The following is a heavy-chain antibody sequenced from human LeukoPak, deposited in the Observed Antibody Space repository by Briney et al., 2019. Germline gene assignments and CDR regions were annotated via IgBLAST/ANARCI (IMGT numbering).Heavy chain of an antibody. CDR2: IYYSGST. J-gene: IGHJ4*02. V-gene: IGHV4-59*01. D-gene: IGHD5-18*01. CDR1: GGSISSYY. Sequence: SETLSLTCTVSGGSISSYYWSWIRQPPGKGLEWIGYIYYSGSTNYNPSLKSRVTISVDTSKNQFFLKLSSVTAADTAVYYCAKADTAMVYFDYWGQGTLVTVSS. CDR3: AKADTAMVYFDY.